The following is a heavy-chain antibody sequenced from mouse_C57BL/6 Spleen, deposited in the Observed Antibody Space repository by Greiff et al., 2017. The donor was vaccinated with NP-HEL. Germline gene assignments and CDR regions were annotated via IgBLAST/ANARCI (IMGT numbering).Heavy chain of an antibody. Sequence: VQLQQSGPGLVQPSQSLSITCTVSGFSLTSYGVHWVRQSPGKGLEWLGVIWRGGSTDYNAAFMSRLSITKDNSKSQVFFKMNSLQADDTAIYYCAKYGNYTPFRAMDYWGQGTSVTVSS. CDR2: IWRGGST. J-gene: IGHJ4*01. CDR3: AKYGNYTPFRAMDY. V-gene: IGHV2-5*01. D-gene: IGHD2-1*01. CDR1: GFSLTSYG.